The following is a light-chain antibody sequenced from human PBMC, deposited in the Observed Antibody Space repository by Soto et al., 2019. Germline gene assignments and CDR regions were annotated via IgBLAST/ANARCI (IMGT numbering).Light chain of an antibody. CDR2: GAS. Sequence: EIVMTQSPATLSLSPGERATLSCRASQSVSSNLAWYQQKPGQAPRLLIYGASTRATGIPARFSGSGSGTAFTLTISSLQSEDFAVYYCQQYNNWPWTFGQGTKVEIK. J-gene: IGKJ1*01. CDR3: QQYNNWPWT. CDR1: QSVSSN. V-gene: IGKV3-15*01.